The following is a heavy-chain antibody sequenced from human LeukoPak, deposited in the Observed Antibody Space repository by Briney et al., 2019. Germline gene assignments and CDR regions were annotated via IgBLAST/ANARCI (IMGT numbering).Heavy chain of an antibody. V-gene: IGHV3-9*01. Sequence: GGSLRLSCAASGFAFNDYAMHWVRQAPGEGLEWVSGITWNSGSIGYADSVKGRFTISRDNAKKFLYLQMNSLRAEDTALYYCSTMNNGGFDYWGQGTLVTVSS. CDR1: GFAFNDYA. CDR2: ITWNSGSI. J-gene: IGHJ4*02. D-gene: IGHD3-22*01. CDR3: STMNNGGFDY.